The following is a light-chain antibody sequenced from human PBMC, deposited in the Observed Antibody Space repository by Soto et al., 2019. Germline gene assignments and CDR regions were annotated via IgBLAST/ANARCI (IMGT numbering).Light chain of an antibody. CDR3: NSYTSTNTLYV. CDR1: SSHVGGYNY. CDR2: EVT. Sequence: QSALTQPASVSGSPGQSITISCTGGSSHVGGYNYVSWYQQHPDKAPKLMSYEVTNRPSGVSNRFSGSKTGITAALTSSGLQAEDEADYYCNSYTSTNTLYVFGTGTMLTVL. J-gene: IGLJ1*01. V-gene: IGLV2-14*01.